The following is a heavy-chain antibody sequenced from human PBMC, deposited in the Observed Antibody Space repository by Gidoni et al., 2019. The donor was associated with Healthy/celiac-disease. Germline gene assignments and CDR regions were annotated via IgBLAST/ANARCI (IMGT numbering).Heavy chain of an antibody. CDR2: ISYDGSNK. CDR1: GFPFSSYG. D-gene: IGHD6-19*01. CDR3: AKDGGQWLVRELDY. Sequence: QVQLVESGGGVVQPGRSLRLSCEASGFPFSSYGMHWVRQAPGKGLEWVAVISYDGSNKYYADSVKGRFTISRDNSKNTLYLQMNSLRAEDTAVYYCAKDGGQWLVRELDYWGQGTLVTVSS. V-gene: IGHV3-30*18. J-gene: IGHJ4*02.